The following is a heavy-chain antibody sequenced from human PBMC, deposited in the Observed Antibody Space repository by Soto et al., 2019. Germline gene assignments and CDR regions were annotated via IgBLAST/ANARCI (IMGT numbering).Heavy chain of an antibody. Sequence: QVQLVQSGAEVKKPGSSVKVSCKASGGTFSSYTISWVRQAPGQGLEWMGRIIPILGIANYAQKFQGRVTITADKSTSTAYMELSSLRCEDTAVYYCAKEGLRNHGMDVWGQGTTVTVSS. CDR2: IIPILGIA. J-gene: IGHJ6*02. CDR3: AKEGLRNHGMDV. CDR1: GGTFSSYT. D-gene: IGHD4-4*01. V-gene: IGHV1-69*08.